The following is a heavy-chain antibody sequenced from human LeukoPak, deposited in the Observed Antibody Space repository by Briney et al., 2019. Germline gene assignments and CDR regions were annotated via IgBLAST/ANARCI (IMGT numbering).Heavy chain of an antibody. CDR2: VSGSGGST. CDR1: GFTFSNYA. CDR3: AKSPSVTASPPFDY. D-gene: IGHD2-21*02. Sequence: GGSLRLSCAASGFTFSNYAITWVRQAPGKGLEWVAAVSGSGGSTFYADSVKGRFIISRDNSNNTLYLQMDSLRVEDTATYYCAKSPSVTASPPFDYWGQGTLVTVSS. J-gene: IGHJ4*02. V-gene: IGHV3-23*01.